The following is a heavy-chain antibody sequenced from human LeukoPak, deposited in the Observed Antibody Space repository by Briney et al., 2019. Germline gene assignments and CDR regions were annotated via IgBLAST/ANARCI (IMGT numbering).Heavy chain of an antibody. CDR2: MAYDGSNK. V-gene: IGHV3-30-3*01. CDR3: VRDGYNSV. D-gene: IGHD5-12*01. Sequence: GALRLSCAASGFTFSTYALHWVRQAPGRGLEWVALMAYDGSNKNYADSVKGRFSISRDNSKNTLYLQMSSLRGEDTAVYYCVRDGYNSVWGQGTLVTVSS. J-gene: IGHJ4*02. CDR1: GFTFSTYA.